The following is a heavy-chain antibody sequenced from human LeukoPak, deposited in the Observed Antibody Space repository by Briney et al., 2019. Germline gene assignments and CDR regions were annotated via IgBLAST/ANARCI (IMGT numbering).Heavy chain of an antibody. D-gene: IGHD5-12*01. CDR2: INPSGGST. CDR1: GYTFTSYY. CDR3: ARDGSAGVDY. J-gene: IGHJ4*02. Sequence: ASVKVSCKASGYTFTSYYMHWVRQAPEQGLEWMGIINPSGGSTSYAQKFQGRVTMTRDTSTSTVYMELSSLRSGDTAVYYCARDGSAGVDYWGQGTLVTVSS. V-gene: IGHV1-46*01.